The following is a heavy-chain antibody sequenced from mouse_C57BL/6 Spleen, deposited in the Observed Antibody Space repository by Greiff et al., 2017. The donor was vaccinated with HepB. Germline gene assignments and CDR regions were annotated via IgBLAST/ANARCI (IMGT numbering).Heavy chain of an antibody. CDR1: GYTFTDYN. V-gene: IGHV1-18*01. Sequence: EVQLQQSGPELVKPGASVKIPCKASGYTFTDYNMDWVKQSHGKSLEWIGDINPNNGGTIYNQKFKGKATLTVDKSSSTAYMELRSLTSEDTAVYYCARSLTTVVATGYFDVWGTRTTVTVAS. CDR3: ARSLTTVVATGYFDV. J-gene: IGHJ1*03. D-gene: IGHD1-1*01. CDR2: INPNNGGT.